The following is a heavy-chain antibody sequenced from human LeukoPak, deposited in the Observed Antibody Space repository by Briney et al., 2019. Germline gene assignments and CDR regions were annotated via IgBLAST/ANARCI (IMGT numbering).Heavy chain of an antibody. CDR2: ISGSGGST. V-gene: IGHV3-23*01. CDR3: AKANGIAVAGFDY. Sequence: PGGSLRLSCAASGFTFSSYAMSWVRQAPGKGLEWVSAISGSGGSTYYADSVKGRFTISRDNSKNTLYLQMNSLRAEDTAIYYCAKANGIAVAGFDYWGQGTLVTVSS. J-gene: IGHJ4*02. CDR1: GFTFSSYA. D-gene: IGHD6-19*01.